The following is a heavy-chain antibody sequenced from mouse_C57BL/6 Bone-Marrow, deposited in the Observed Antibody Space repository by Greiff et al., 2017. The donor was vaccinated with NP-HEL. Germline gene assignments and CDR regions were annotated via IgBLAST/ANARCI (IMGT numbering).Heavy chain of an antibody. J-gene: IGHJ1*03. CDR3: ARSYYDYDGSIYWYFDV. V-gene: IGHV1-80*01. D-gene: IGHD2-4*01. CDR2: IYPGDGDT. CDR1: GYAFSSYW. Sequence: VQLQQSGAELVKPGASVKISCKASGYAFSSYWMNWVKQRPGKGLEWIGQIYPGDGDTNYNGKFKGKATLTADKSSSTAYMQLSSLTSEDSAVYFCARSYYDYDGSIYWYFDVWGTGTTVTVSS.